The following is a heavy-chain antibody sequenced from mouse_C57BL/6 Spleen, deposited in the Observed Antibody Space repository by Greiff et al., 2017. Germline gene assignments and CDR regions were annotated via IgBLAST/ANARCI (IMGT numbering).Heavy chain of an antibody. V-gene: IGHV1-69*01. CDR2: IDPSDSYT. CDR1: GYTFTSYW. Sequence: VKLQQPGAELVMPGASVKLSCKASGYTFTSYWMHWVKQRPGQGLEWIGEIDPSDSYTNYNQKFKGKSTLTVDKSSSTAYMQLSSLTSEDSAVYYCARGDGNYVYFDYWGQGTTLTVSS. D-gene: IGHD2-1*01. J-gene: IGHJ2*01. CDR3: ARGDGNYVYFDY.